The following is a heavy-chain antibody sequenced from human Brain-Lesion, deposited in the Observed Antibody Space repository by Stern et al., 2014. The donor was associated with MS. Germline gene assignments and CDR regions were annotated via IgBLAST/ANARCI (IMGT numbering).Heavy chain of an antibody. Sequence: VQLVESRPGLVKPSQTLSLTCSVSGDSISSGGYYWSWIRQHPGKALQWIGNIYYSGNTYYNPSLKSLVTISVDMSKNQFSLNLNSVTAADTAVYFCARVAALAMPLQYNWFDPWGQGILVTVSS. V-gene: IGHV4-31*01. CDR3: ARVAALAMPLQYNWFDP. J-gene: IGHJ5*02. D-gene: IGHD2-2*01. CDR2: IYYSGNT. CDR1: GDSISSGGYY.